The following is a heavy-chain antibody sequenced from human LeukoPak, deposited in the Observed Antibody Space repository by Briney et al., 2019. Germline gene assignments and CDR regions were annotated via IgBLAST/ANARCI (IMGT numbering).Heavy chain of an antibody. V-gene: IGHV1-69*13. CDR2: IIPIFGTA. D-gene: IGHD3-22*01. CDR1: GGTFSSYA. CDR3: ATYYYDSSGYYYPRDY. Sequence: SVKVSCKASGGTFSSYAISWVRQALGQGLEWMGGIIPIFGTANYAQKFQGRVTITADESTSTAYMELSSLRSEDTAVYYCATYYYDSSGYYYPRDYWGQGTLVTVSS. J-gene: IGHJ4*02.